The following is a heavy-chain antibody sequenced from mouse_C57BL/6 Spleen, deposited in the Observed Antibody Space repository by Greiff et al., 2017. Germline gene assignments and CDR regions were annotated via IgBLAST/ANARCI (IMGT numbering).Heavy chain of an antibody. Sequence: VQLQQSGAELVKPGASVKISCKASGYAFSSYWMNWVKQRPGKGLEWIGQIYPGDGDTNYNGKFKGKATLTADKSSSTAYMQLSSLTSEDSAVYFCARAGDYPYYAMDYWGQGTSVTVSS. CDR2: IYPGDGDT. CDR3: ARAGDYPYYAMDY. J-gene: IGHJ4*01. CDR1: GYAFSSYW. D-gene: IGHD5-5*01. V-gene: IGHV1-80*01.